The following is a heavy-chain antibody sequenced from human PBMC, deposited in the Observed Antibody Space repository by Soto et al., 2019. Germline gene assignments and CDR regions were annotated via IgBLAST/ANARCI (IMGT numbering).Heavy chain of an antibody. CDR3: AGECSAGRGGDCYSLDD. D-gene: IGHD2-21*02. Sequence: SVKVSCKASGYTFTSYDISWVRQAPGQGLEWMGGIIPIFGTANYAQKFQGRVTITADESTSTAYMELSSLRSEDTAVYYCAGECSAGRGGDCYSLDDWGKGTLVTVSS. CDR1: GYTFTSYD. V-gene: IGHV1-69*13. J-gene: IGHJ4*02. CDR2: IIPIFGTA.